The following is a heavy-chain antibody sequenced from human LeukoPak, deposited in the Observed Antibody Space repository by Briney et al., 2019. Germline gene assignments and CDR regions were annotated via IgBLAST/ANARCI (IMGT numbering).Heavy chain of an antibody. V-gene: IGHV4-59*01. Sequence: SETLSLTCAVSGDSIIGYYWSWIRQPPGKGLEWIGYIHYSGSTNYNPSLKSRVTISIDTSRSHFSLRLNSATAADTAVYYCARGERLGPDFWGQGTLVTVSS. J-gene: IGHJ4*02. CDR3: ARGERLGPDF. CDR2: IHYSGST. CDR1: GDSIIGYY. D-gene: IGHD1-1*01.